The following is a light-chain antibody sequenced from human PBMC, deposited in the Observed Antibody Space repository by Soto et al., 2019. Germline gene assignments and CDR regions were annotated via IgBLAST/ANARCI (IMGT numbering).Light chain of an antibody. CDR2: ENN. CDR1: SSSIGSNY. V-gene: IGLV1-51*01. Sequence: QSVLTQPPPVSEAPGQMVTISCSGSSSSIGSNYVSLYQQVPGTAPKLLIYENNKRPSGIPDRFSGSKSGTSATLGIAGLQTGDEADYYCGTWDSSLSVYVFGSGTMVTVL. J-gene: IGLJ1*01. CDR3: GTWDSSLSVYV.